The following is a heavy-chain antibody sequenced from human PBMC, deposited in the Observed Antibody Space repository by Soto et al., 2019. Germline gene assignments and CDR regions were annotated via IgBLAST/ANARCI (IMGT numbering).Heavy chain of an antibody. D-gene: IGHD3-9*01. CDR1: GFTFTSSA. CDR3: AAASDLLRYFDWSYGAIDY. J-gene: IGHJ4*02. V-gene: IGHV1-58*01. CDR2: IVVGSGNT. Sequence: GASVKVSCKASGFTFTSSAVQWVRQARGQLLEWIGWIVVGSGNTNYAQKFQERVTITRDMSTSTAYMELSSLRSEDTAVYYCAAASDLLRYFDWSYGAIDYWGQGTLVTVSS.